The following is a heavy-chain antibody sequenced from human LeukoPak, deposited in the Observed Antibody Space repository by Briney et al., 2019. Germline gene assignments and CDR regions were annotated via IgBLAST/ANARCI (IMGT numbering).Heavy chain of an antibody. CDR3: ARALLRYCSSTSCYWFDP. CDR1: GGTFSSYV. V-gene: IGHV1-69*13. Sequence: SVKVSCKASGGTFSSYVISWVRQAPGQGLEWMGGIIPIFGTANYAQKFQGRVTITADESTSTAYMELSSLKSEDTAVYYCARALLRYCSSTSCYWFDPWGQGTLVTVSS. D-gene: IGHD2-2*01. J-gene: IGHJ5*02. CDR2: IIPIFGTA.